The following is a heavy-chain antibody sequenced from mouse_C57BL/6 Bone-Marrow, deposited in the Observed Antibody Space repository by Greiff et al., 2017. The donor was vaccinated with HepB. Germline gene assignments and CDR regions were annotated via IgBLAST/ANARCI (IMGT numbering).Heavy chain of an antibody. D-gene: IGHD4-1*01. CDR3: ARGANWDYDY. CDR1: GFTFSDYG. V-gene: IGHV5-17*01. J-gene: IGHJ2*01. CDR2: ISSGSSTI. Sequence: EVMLVESGGGLVKPGGSLKLSCAASGFTFSDYGMQWVRQAPEKGLEWVAYISSGSSTIYYADTVKGRFTISRDNAKNTLFLQMTRLRSEDTAMYYCARGANWDYDYWGQGTTLTVSS.